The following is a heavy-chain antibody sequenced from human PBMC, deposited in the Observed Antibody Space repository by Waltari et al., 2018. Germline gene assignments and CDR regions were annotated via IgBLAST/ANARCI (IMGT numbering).Heavy chain of an antibody. CDR1: GGSFSGYY. CDR3: ARARDHCSSTSCYAGGAFDI. V-gene: IGHV4-34*01. Sequence: QVQLQQWGAGLLKPSETLSLTCAVYGGSFSGYYWSWIRQPPGKGLEWIGEINHSGSTNYNPSLKSRVTISVDTSKNQFSLKLSSVTAADTAVYYCARARDHCSSTSCYAGGAFDIWGQGTMVTVSS. D-gene: IGHD2-2*01. CDR2: INHSGST. J-gene: IGHJ3*02.